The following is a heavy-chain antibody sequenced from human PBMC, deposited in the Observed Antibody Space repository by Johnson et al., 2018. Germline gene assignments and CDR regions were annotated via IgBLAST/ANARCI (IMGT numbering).Heavy chain of an antibody. D-gene: IGHD2-15*01. V-gene: IGHV1-69*01. CDR3: TGGHLKYCTGSSCYPF. CDR1: GGTFSTYA. Sequence: QVQLVQSGAEVKKPGSSVKVSCKASGGTFSTYAINWVRQAPGQGLEWMGGVTPIFGTTNYAQKFQGRVTITADESTSTAYMELSRLRSEATAGYYCTGGHLKYCTGSSCYPFWGQGTLVTVSS. CDR2: VTPIFGTT. J-gene: IGHJ4*02.